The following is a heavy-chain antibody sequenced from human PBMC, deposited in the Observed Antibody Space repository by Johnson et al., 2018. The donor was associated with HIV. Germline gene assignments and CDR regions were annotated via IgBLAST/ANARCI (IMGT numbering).Heavy chain of an antibody. V-gene: IGHV3-11*04. J-gene: IGHJ3*02. CDR2: ISGSSNNI. CDR3: ARDPAHGRGACSPSDAVDI. D-gene: IGHD2-21*02. Sequence: HVQLVESGGGLVRPGGSLRLSCSASGFTFSDYYMSWIHQAPGMGFEWVSHISGSSNNIFYADSVKVRFTIARDNAKTSLYLQLNSLRAEDTAVYFCARDPAHGRGACSPSDAVDILGQETMVTVSS. CDR1: GFTFSDYY.